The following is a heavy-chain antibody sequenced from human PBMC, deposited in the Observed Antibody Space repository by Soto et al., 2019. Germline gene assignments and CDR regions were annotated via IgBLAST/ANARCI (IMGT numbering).Heavy chain of an antibody. J-gene: IGHJ4*02. D-gene: IGHD3-9*01. V-gene: IGHV3-30-3*01. CDR3: ARDGDYDILTGYSY. CDR1: GFTFITYA. Sequence: PGGSLRLSCAASGFTFITYAMHWARQAPGKGLEWVAVISYDGNNKYYADSVKGRFTISRDNSKNTLYLQMNSLRAEDTAVYYCARDGDYDILTGYSYWGQGTLVTVSS. CDR2: ISYDGNNK.